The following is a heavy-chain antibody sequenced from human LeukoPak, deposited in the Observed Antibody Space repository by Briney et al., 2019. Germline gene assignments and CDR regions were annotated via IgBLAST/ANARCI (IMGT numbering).Heavy chain of an antibody. D-gene: IGHD3-22*01. CDR3: ARVPYYYDSSGYPDY. CDR1: GGSISSGDYY. J-gene: IGHJ4*02. Sequence: PSETLSLTCTVSGGSISSGDYYWSWIHQPPGKGLECIGYIYYSGSTYYNPSLKSRVTISVDTSKNQFSLKLSSVTAADTAVYYCARVPYYYDSSGYPDYWGQGTLVTISS. V-gene: IGHV4-30-4*01. CDR2: IYYSGST.